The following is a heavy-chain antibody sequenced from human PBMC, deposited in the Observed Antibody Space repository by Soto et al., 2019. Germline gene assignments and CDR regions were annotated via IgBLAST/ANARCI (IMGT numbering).Heavy chain of an antibody. V-gene: IGHV4-31*03. J-gene: IGHJ4*02. CDR2: IYFTGNT. CDR3: VRVLASGYSSSWYLDY. Sequence: QVQLQESGPGLVKPSESLSLTCTVSGGSINSGDYYWSWIRQHPGKGLEWIGHIYFTGNTFYIPSLNSRVSISLDTPKNQFSLNLSSVTAADTAIYYCVRVLASGYSSSWYLDYWGQGTLVTVSS. CDR1: GGSINSGDYY. D-gene: IGHD6-13*01.